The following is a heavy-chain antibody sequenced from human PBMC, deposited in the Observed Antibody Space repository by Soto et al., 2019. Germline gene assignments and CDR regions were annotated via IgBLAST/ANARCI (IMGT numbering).Heavy chain of an antibody. D-gene: IGHD4-17*01. Sequence: EIQLVESGGGLTQPGGSLRLSCEVSGFTVSDNNVPWVRKATGKGLEWVSVIYGGGDKYYADSVKGRFTISRDNSKNTVSLQMNSLRADDAAVYYCMGYGGNSVWGQGTQVIVSS. V-gene: IGHV3-53*01. CDR2: IYGGGDK. CDR3: MGYGGNSV. CDR1: GFTVSDNN. J-gene: IGHJ4*02.